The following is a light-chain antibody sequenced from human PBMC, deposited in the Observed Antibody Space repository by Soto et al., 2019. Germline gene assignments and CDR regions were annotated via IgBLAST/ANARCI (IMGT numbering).Light chain of an antibody. CDR2: HAS. Sequence: EIVLTQSPGTLSLSPGESATLSCRANQVVSSSYLAWYQQKPGQAPRLLIYHASDRATGVPDRFSGSGSGTDFALTINRLEPEDFALSYCQQYGTFPFSFGQGTKLEIK. CDR1: QVVSSSY. CDR3: QQYGTFPFS. V-gene: IGKV3-20*01. J-gene: IGKJ2*01.